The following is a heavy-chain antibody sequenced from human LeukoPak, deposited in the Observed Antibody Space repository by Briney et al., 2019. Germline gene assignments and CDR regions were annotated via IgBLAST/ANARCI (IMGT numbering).Heavy chain of an antibody. D-gene: IGHD3-10*01. Sequence: GGSLRLSCAASGFTFSSYAMHWVRQAPGKGLEWVAVISYDGSNKYYADSVKGRFTISRDNTKNTLYLQMNSLRAEDTAVYYCARADGSGNYYYYGMDVWGQGTTVTVSS. CDR2: ISYDGSNK. V-gene: IGHV3-30-3*01. J-gene: IGHJ6*02. CDR3: ARADGSGNYYYYGMDV. CDR1: GFTFSSYA.